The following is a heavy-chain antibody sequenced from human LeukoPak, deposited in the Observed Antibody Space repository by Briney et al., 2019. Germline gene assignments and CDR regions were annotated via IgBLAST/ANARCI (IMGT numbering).Heavy chain of an antibody. CDR3: ARDIAARGALDY. V-gene: IGHV1-2*02. D-gene: IGHD6-6*01. J-gene: IGHJ4*02. CDR1: GYTFTGYY. Sequence: GASVKVSCKAPGYTFTGYYMHWVRQAPGQGLEWMGWINPNSGGTNYAQKFQGRVTMTRDTSISTAYMELSRLRSDDTAVYYCARDIAARGALDYWGQGTLVTVSS. CDR2: INPNSGGT.